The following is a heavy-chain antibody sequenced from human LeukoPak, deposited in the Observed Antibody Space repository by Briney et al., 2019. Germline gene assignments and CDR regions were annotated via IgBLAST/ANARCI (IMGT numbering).Heavy chain of an antibody. J-gene: IGHJ1*01. CDR2: MNPNSGNT. V-gene: IGHV1-8*01. D-gene: IGHD6-13*01. CDR1: GYTFTSYD. CDR3: ARGLGQQLVQSNHEEYFQH. Sequence: ASVKVSCKASGYTFTSYDINWVRQATGQGLEWMGWMNPNSGNTGYAQKFQGRVTMTRNTSISTAYMELSSLRSEDTAVYYCARGLGQQLVQSNHEEYFQHWGQGTLVTVSS.